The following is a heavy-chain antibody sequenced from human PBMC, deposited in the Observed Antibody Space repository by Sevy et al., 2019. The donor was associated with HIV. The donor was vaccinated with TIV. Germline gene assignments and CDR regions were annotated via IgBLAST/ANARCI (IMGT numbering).Heavy chain of an antibody. CDR3: AKGRVGYNDFWSGYNFDF. J-gene: IGHJ4*02. D-gene: IGHD3-3*01. CDR2: ISFDGSNK. V-gene: IGHV3-30*18. Sequence: GGSLRLSCVVSGFIFSSYAIHWVRQAPGKELEWVALISFDGSNKYYADSVKGRFTISRDNSKSTLYLQMNSLRTEDTAVYYCAKGRVGYNDFWSGYNFDFWGQGTLVTVSS. CDR1: GFIFSSYA.